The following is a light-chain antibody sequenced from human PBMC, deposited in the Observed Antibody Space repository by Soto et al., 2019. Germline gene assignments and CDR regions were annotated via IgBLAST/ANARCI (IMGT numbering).Light chain of an antibody. CDR2: GAS. Sequence: IQVTQSPSSLSASVGDRVTITCRASQSIGSHLNWYQQKPGTAPNLLIHGASSLQGGVPSRFSGSGSGTDFTLTISTLQPVDSATYYCLQTYSLPVAFGGGTKVEI. CDR3: LQTYSLPVA. J-gene: IGKJ4*01. CDR1: QSIGSH. V-gene: IGKV1-39*01.